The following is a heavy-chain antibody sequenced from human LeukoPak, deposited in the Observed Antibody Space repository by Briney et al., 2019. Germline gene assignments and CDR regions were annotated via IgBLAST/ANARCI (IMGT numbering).Heavy chain of an antibody. D-gene: IGHD3-22*01. CDR1: GFTFSSYW. J-gene: IGHJ6*03. Sequence: GGSLRLSCAASGFTFSSYWMHWVRQAPGKGLVWVSRINSDGSRTSYADSVKGRFTISRGHAKNTLYLQINSLRAEDTAVYYCARCLFYYDSSGLSPYPCYYYYMDVWGKGTTVTVSS. CDR3: ARCLFYYDSSGLSPYPCYYYYMDV. V-gene: IGHV3-74*01. CDR2: INSDGSRT.